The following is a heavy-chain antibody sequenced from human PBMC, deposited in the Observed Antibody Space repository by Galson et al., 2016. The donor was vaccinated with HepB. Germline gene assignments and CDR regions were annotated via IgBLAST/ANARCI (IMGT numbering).Heavy chain of an antibody. J-gene: IGHJ4*02. CDR3: ATGDWWSTAYCGAH. Sequence: SVKVSCKASGYTSSSYGICWVRQAPGQGLEWMGWISVYNGRTAYAYKLVGRVTMTADTSNNTAYMELRSLASDDTAVYYCATGDWWSTAYCGAHWGEGTSVTVSS. V-gene: IGHV1-18*01. CDR1: GYTSSSYG. D-gene: IGHD2-8*02. CDR2: ISVYNGRT.